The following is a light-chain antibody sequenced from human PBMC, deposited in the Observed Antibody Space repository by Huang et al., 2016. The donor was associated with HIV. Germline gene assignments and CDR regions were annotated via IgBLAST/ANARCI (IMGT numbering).Light chain of an antibody. V-gene: IGKV3-15*01. J-gene: IGKJ1*01. Sequence: EIVVTQSPATLSVSPGVGATLSCRASQYVGTSLAWYQQKPGQSPRLVIHSVSTRATGFPARFSGSGSRTEFTLTITSLQSEDCAWYYCQQYYNWPWTFGLGTKVEI. CDR1: QYVGTS. CDR3: QQYYNWPWT. CDR2: SVS.